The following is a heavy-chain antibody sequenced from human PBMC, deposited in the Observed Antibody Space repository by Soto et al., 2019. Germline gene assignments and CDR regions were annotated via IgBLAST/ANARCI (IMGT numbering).Heavy chain of an antibody. CDR3: ARECIAAAADRGTDAFDI. CDR2: IWYDGSNK. CDR1: GFTFSSYG. J-gene: IGHJ3*02. D-gene: IGHD6-13*01. V-gene: IGHV3-33*01. Sequence: QVQLVESGGGVVQPGRSLRLSCAASGFTFSSYGMHWVRQAPGKGLEWVAVIWYDGSNKYYADSVKGRFTISRDNSKNTLYQQMNSLRAEDTAVYYCARECIAAAADRGTDAFDIWGQGTMVTVSS.